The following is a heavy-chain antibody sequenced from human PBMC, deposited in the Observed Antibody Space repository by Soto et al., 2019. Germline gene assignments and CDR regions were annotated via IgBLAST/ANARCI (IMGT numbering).Heavy chain of an antibody. CDR1: GFTFSSYS. CDR2: ISSSSSYI. CDR3: ASTDPYCSSTSCHNY. Sequence: TGGSLRLSCAASGFTFSSYSMNWVRQAPGKGLEWVSSISSSSSYIYYADSVKGRFTISRDNAKNSLYLQMNSLRAEDTAVYYCASTDPYCSSTSCHNYWGQGTLVTVSS. V-gene: IGHV3-21*01. J-gene: IGHJ4*02. D-gene: IGHD2-2*01.